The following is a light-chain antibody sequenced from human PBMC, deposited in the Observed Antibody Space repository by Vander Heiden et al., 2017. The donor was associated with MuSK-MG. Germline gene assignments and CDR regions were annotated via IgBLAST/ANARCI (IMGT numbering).Light chain of an antibody. Sequence: IQITQSPSSLSASVADRVTITCQASQGISNLLNWYQVKPGKAPKLLIYDASNLQTGVPSRFSGSGSGTDFTFTISSLEPEDLAIYYCQHDNNYPITFGGGTKVEIK. V-gene: IGKV1-33*01. CDR2: DAS. CDR1: QGISNL. CDR3: QHDNNYPIT. J-gene: IGKJ4*01.